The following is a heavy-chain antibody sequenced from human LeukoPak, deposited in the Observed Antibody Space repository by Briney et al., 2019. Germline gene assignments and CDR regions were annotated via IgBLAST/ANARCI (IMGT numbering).Heavy chain of an antibody. J-gene: IGHJ4*02. CDR3: AKSQEDDSSGYHYSNFDY. CDR1: GFTFSNYA. D-gene: IGHD3-22*01. Sequence: GGSLRLSCAASGFTFSNYAMSWVRQAPGKGLEWVSAISGSGGNTYYADSVKGRFAISRDTSKNTLFLQMYGLRAEDTAVYYCAKSQEDDSSGYHYSNFDYWGQGTLVPVSS. V-gene: IGHV3-23*01. CDR2: ISGSGGNT.